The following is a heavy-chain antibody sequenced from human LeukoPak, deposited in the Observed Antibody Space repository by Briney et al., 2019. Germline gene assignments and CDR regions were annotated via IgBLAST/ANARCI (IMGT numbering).Heavy chain of an antibody. Sequence: ETSETLSLTCTVSGGSVISGSYYWSWIRQPPGKGLEWIGYIYYSGSTNYNPSLKSRVTISVDTSKNQFSLKLSPVTAADTAVYYCARDGIGGFDYWGQGTLVTVSS. CDR1: GGSVISGSYY. CDR3: ARDGIGGFDY. V-gene: IGHV4-61*01. CDR2: IYYSGST. J-gene: IGHJ4*02. D-gene: IGHD1-26*01.